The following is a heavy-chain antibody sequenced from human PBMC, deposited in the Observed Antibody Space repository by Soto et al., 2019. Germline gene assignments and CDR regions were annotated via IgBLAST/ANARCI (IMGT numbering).Heavy chain of an antibody. CDR2: ISSSSSTI. D-gene: IGHD3-22*01. J-gene: IGHJ6*02. V-gene: IGHV3-48*02. Sequence: EVQLVESGGGLVQPGGSLRLSCAASGFTFSSYSMNWVRQAPGKGLEWVSYISSSSSTIYYADSVKGRFTISRDNAKNSLSLQMNSLRDEDTAVYYCARDQGYSYHYGMAVWGQGTTVTVSS. CDR1: GFTFSSYS. CDR3: ARDQGYSYHYGMAV.